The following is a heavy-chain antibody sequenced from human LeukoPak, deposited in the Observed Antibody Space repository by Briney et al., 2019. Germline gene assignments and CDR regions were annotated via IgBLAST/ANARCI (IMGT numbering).Heavy chain of an antibody. CDR2: IYYSGST. Sequence: SETLSLTCSVSGGSISSYYWSWIRQPPGKGLEWIGYIYYSGSTNYNPSLKSRVTISVDTSKNQFSLKLSSVTAADTAVYYCARPSGYYYDSSGYYLGYFDYWGQGTLVTVSS. V-gene: IGHV4-59*01. D-gene: IGHD3-22*01. CDR1: GGSISSYY. CDR3: ARPSGYYYDSSGYYLGYFDY. J-gene: IGHJ4*02.